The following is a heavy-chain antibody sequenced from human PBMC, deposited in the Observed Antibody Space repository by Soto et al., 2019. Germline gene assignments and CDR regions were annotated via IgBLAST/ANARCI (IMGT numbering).Heavy chain of an antibody. D-gene: IGHD6-19*01. CDR3: ARAVGYYYGMDV. CDR1: GXTFSSYS. J-gene: IGHJ6*02. Sequence: SVKVXCKXSGXTFSSYSISWVRQAPGQGLEWMGGIIPIFGTANYAQKFQGRVTITTDTSTSTAYMELRSLRSDDTAVYYCARAVGYYYGMDVWGQGTTVTVSS. CDR2: IIPIFGTA. V-gene: IGHV1-69*05.